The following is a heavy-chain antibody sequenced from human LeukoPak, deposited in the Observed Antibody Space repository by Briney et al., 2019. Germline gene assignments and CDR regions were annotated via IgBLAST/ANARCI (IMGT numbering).Heavy chain of an antibody. CDR1: GFTFSSYW. CDR3: ARDPYYYDSSGYSP. CDR2: IKQDGSEK. V-gene: IGHV3-7*03. D-gene: IGHD3-22*01. Sequence: PGGSPRLSCAASGFTFSSYWMSWVRQAPGEGLEWVANIKQDGSEKYYVDSVKGRFTISRDNAKNSLYLQMNSLRAEDTAVYYCARDPYYYDSSGYSPWGQGTLVTVSS. J-gene: IGHJ4*02.